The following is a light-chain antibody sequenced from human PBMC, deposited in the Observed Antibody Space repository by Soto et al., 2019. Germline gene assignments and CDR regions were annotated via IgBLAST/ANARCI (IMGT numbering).Light chain of an antibody. Sequence: EIVLTQSPATLSLSPGERATLSCRASQSVSSNLAWYQQKPGQAPRLLIYGASSRATGIPDRFSGSGYGTDFTLTISRLEPEDFAVYYCQQYGSSPWTFGQGTKVDI. V-gene: IGKV3-20*01. CDR2: GAS. CDR3: QQYGSSPWT. CDR1: QSVSSN. J-gene: IGKJ1*01.